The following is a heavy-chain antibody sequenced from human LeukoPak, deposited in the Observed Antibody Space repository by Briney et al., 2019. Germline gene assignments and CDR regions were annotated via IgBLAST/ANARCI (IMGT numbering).Heavy chain of an antibody. J-gene: IGHJ6*02. CDR2: IRSRANSYAT. CDR3: TRHVHDSSGYNYYYYGMDV. CDR1: GFSFSGSA. D-gene: IGHD3-22*01. Sequence: PGGSLRLSCAASGFSFSGSAMHWVRQASGKGLEWVGRIRSRANSYATAYAASVKGRFTISRDDSKNTAYLQMNSLKTEDTAVYYCTRHVHDSSGYNYYYYGMDVWGQGTTVTVSS. V-gene: IGHV3-73*01.